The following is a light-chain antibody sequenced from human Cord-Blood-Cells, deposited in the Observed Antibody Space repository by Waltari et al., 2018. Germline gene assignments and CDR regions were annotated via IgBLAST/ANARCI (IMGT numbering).Light chain of an antibody. CDR1: SSDVGGSNY. J-gene: IGLJ3*02. CDR3: SSYTSSSTLV. V-gene: IGLV2-14*03. CDR2: DVS. Sequence: QSALTQPASVSGSPGQSITTSCTATSSDVGGSNYASWYQQHPGNAPKLMIYDVSNRPSGVSNRFPGSKSGNMASLTISGLQAEDEADYYCSSYTSSSTLVFGGGTKLTVL.